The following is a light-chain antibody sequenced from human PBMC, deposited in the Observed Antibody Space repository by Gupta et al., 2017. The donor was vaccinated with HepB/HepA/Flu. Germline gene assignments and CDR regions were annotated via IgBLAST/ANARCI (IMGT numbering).Light chain of an antibody. CDR2: AAS. J-gene: IGKJ3*01. V-gene: IGKV1-39*01. Sequence: DIQMTQSPSSLSASIGDRVTITCRASQSISNYLNWYQQKPGKAPNLLIYAASSLHSGVPSRFSGSGSGTVFTLTISSRQPEDFATYYWQQSYTTLSFGPGTKVDIK. CDR3: QQSYTTLS. CDR1: QSISNY.